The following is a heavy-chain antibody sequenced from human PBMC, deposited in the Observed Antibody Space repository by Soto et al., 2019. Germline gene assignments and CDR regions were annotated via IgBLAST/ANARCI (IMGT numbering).Heavy chain of an antibody. CDR2: IYYSGST. J-gene: IGHJ4*02. CDR1: GGSISSGDYY. CDR3: AGGLWFGGGDYFDY. D-gene: IGHD3-10*01. Sequence: QVQLQESGPGLVKPSQTLSLTCTVSGGSISSGDYYWSWIRQPPGKGLEWMGYIYYSGSTYYNPSLKSRFNISVDTSQSQFSVELSSVYAGDTAVYFVAGGLWFGGGDYFDYWGQGTLVTVSS. V-gene: IGHV4-30-4*01.